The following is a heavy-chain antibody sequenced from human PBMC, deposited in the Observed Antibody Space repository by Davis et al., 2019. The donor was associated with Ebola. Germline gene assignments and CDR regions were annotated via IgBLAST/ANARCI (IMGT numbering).Heavy chain of an antibody. D-gene: IGHD1-26*01. Sequence: PSETLSLTCTVSGGSISSYYWSWIRQPPGKGLEWIGYIYYSGSTNYNPSLKSRVTISVDTSKNQFSLKLSSVTAADTAVYYCARGRVGATPPLDYWGQGTLVTVSS. CDR2: IYYSGST. CDR3: ARGRVGATPPLDY. V-gene: IGHV4-59*01. J-gene: IGHJ4*02. CDR1: GGSISSYY.